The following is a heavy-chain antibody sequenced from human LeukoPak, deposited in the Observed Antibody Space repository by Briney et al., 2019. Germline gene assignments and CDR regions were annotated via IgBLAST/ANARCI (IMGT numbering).Heavy chain of an antibody. CDR3: ARDTVRGVITIPYNYHNMDV. CDR1: GYTFTGYD. CDR2: INPICGGA. Sequence: ASVKVSCKASGYTFTGYDMHWVRQAPGQGLEWMGWINPICGGANYAQKFQGRVTMTRDTSISTAYMELSRLRADETAVYFCARDTVRGVITIPYNYHNMDVWGKGTTVTISS. V-gene: IGHV1-2*02. D-gene: IGHD3-10*01. J-gene: IGHJ6*03.